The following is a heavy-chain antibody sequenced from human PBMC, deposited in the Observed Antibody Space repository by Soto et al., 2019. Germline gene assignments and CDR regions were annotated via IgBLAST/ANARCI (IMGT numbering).Heavy chain of an antibody. J-gene: IGHJ6*02. CDR3: ARAGTIVATEPRAVDF. V-gene: IGHV1-2*04. CDR1: GYTFTGYY. Sequence: ASVKVSCKASGYTFTGYYMHWVRQAPGQGLEWMGWINPNSGGTNYAQKFQGWVTMTRDTSISTAYMELSRLRSDDTAVYYCARAGTIVATEPRAVDFSGQGTTVTVSS. CDR2: INPNSGGT. D-gene: IGHD5-12*01.